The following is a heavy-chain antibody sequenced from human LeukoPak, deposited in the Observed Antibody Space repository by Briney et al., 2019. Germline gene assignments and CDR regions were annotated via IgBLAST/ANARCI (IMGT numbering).Heavy chain of an antibody. Sequence: SVTVSLKAAVCGFCRNAFYWVRLAQPPGKGWEGGGNLYYGRNTYYNVFLESRVTISVDTSKHQFSLKLSSVTAADTAVYYCARDPGLWAAAGNFDYWGQGTLVTVSS. V-gene: IGHV4-39*07. J-gene: IGHJ4*02. CDR2: LYYGRNT. CDR1: GFCRNAFY. D-gene: IGHD6-13*01. CDR3: ARDPGLWAAAGNFDY.